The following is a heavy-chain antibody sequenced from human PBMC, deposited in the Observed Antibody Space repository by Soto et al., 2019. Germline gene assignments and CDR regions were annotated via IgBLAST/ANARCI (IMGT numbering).Heavy chain of an antibody. V-gene: IGHV3-30*14. CDR3: ARAEYSSSWSPYYYYYGMDV. CDR1: GFTFDSYP. CDR2: VSYDGTKG. J-gene: IGHJ6*02. D-gene: IGHD6-13*01. Sequence: QVQLVESGGGVVQPGRSLRLSCAVSGFTFDSYPMHWVRQAPGKGLEWVAVVSYDGTKGYYADSVKGRFTISRDNSKSTLSLQMNGLRADETAVYYCARAEYSSSWSPYYYYYGMDVWGQGTTVTVSS.